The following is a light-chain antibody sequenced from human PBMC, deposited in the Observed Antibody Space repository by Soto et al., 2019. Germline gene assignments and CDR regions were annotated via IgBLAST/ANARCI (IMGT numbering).Light chain of an antibody. Sequence: QSALTQPASVSGSPGQSITISCTGTSXDVGTYSLVSWYQQHPGKAPKLMIYEGSKRPSGVSNRFSGSKSGNTASLTISGLQAEDEADYYCCSFAGSSTYVFGTGTKVTVL. V-gene: IGLV2-23*01. J-gene: IGLJ1*01. CDR1: SXDVGTYSL. CDR3: CSFAGSSTYV. CDR2: EGS.